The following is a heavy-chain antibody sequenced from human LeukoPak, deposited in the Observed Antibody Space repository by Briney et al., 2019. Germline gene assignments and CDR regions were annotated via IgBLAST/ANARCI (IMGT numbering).Heavy chain of an antibody. V-gene: IGHV4-59*08. J-gene: IGHJ4*02. CDR2: IYYSGST. CDR3: ARVHSGSYRGDY. Sequence: SETLSLTCTVSGGSISSYYWSWIRQPPGKGLEWIGYIYYSGSTYYNPSLKSRVTISVDTSKNQFSLKLSSVTAADTAVYYCARVHSGSYRGDYWGQGTLVTVSS. CDR1: GGSISSYY. D-gene: IGHD1-26*01.